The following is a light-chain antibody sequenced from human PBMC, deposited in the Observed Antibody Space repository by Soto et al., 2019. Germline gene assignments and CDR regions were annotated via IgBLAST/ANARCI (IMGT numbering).Light chain of an antibody. CDR3: SSYTTSGTSV. CDR1: SSDIGGYNY. Sequence: QSVLTQPASVSGSPGQSITISCTGTSSDIGGYNYVSWYQQHPGKAPKLMIYVVTRRPSGVSNRFSGSKSGNTASLTISGLQAEDEADYYCSSYTTSGTSVFGTGTKVTVL. CDR2: VVT. J-gene: IGLJ1*01. V-gene: IGLV2-14*01.